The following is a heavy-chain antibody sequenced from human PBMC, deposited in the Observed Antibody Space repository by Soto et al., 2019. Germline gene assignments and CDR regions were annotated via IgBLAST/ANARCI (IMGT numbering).Heavy chain of an antibody. V-gene: IGHV3-23*01. CDR2: ITGSGGST. J-gene: IGHJ6*02. CDR3: AKPLVSLGYYYYNAMDV. D-gene: IGHD2-15*01. Sequence: GGSLRLSCAASGFTFSGYAMNWVRQAPGKGLEWVSGITGSGGSTYYADSVKGRFTISRDNSKKTLFLQMNSVRVEDTAVYYCAKPLVSLGYYYYNAMDVWGQGPTVTGSS. CDR1: GFTFSGYA.